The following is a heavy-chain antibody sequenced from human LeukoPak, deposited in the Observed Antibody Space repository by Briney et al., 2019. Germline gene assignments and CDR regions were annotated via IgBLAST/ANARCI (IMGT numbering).Heavy chain of an antibody. CDR3: AKGGSDSSGRLDYFDY. CDR1: GFTFDDYA. D-gene: IGHD3-22*01. V-gene: IGHV3-9*01. J-gene: IGHJ4*02. CDR2: ISWNSGSI. Sequence: GGSLRLSCAASGFTFDDYAMHWVRQAPGKGLEWVSGISWNSGSIGYADSVKGRFTISRDNAKNSLYLQMNSLRAEDTALYYCAKGGSDSSGRLDYFDYWGQGTLVTVSS.